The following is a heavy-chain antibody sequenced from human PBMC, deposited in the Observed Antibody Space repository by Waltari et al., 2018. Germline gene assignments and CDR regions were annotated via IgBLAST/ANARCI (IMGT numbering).Heavy chain of an antibody. Sequence: QVHLVESGGGVVQHGRSLRLSCAAFGFTFSSYGMHWVRQAPGKGLEWVAVIWYDVSNKHYADSVKGRFTISRDNSKNTLYLQMNSLRAEDTAVYYCARNDYNGNSFDYWGQGTLVTVSS. V-gene: IGHV3-33*01. CDR2: IWYDVSNK. CDR1: GFTFSSYG. CDR3: ARNDYNGNSFDY. D-gene: IGHD3-10*01. J-gene: IGHJ4*02.